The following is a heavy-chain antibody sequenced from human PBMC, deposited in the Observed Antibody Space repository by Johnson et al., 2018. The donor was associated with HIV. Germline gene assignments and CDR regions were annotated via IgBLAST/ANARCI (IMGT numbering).Heavy chain of an antibody. J-gene: IGHJ3*02. CDR3: ARDPSYCTNGVCYKLPEAFDI. CDR1: GFTFSSYW. V-gene: IGHV3-7*01. D-gene: IGHD2-8*01. CDR2: IKQDGSEK. Sequence: VQLVESGGGLVQPGGSLRLSCAASGFTFSSYWMSWVRQAPGKGLEWVANIKQDGSEKYYVDSVKGRFTISRDNAKNSLYLQMNSLRAEDTAVYYCARDPSYCTNGVCYKLPEAFDIWGQGTMVTVSS.